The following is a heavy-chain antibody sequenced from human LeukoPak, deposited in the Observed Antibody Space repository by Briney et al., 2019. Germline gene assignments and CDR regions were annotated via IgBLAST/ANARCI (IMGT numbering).Heavy chain of an antibody. Sequence: GGSLRLSCAASGFIFSHYGMHWVRQAPGKGLEWVAVIWRDATNIFYGASVKGRFTISRDNSQNTVFLQMNSLRAEDTAIYYCARDAQRGFDYSNSLEYWGHGTLVTVSS. J-gene: IGHJ4*01. V-gene: IGHV3-33*01. CDR3: ARDAQRGFDYSNSLEY. D-gene: IGHD4-11*01. CDR2: IWRDATNI. CDR1: GFIFSHYG.